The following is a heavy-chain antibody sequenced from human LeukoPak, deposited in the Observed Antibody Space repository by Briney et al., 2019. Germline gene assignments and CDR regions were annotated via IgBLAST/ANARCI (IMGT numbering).Heavy chain of an antibody. Sequence: SETLSLTCTVCGGSISSHYWSCIRQPPREGLEGIGDIYYSRSTNYNPSLKSRVTISVDTSKNQFSLKLSSVTAEDTAVYYCARDSCSSTSCYTWSFDYWGKGTLVTGSS. V-gene: IGHV4-59*11. CDR3: ARDSCSSTSCYTWSFDY. J-gene: IGHJ4*02. D-gene: IGHD2-2*02. CDR1: GGSISSHY. CDR2: IYYSRST.